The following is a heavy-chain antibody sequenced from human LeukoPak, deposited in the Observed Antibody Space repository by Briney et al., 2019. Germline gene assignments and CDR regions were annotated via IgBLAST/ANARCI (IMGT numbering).Heavy chain of an antibody. CDR2: IYYSGST. Sequence: GSLRLSCAASGFTFSNAWMSWVRQAPGKGLEWIGNIYYSGSTYYNSSLKSRVTISVDTSKNQFSLKLSSVTAADTAVYYCARSTRYYYYYMDVWGKGTTVTVSS. CDR3: ARSTRYYYYYMDV. CDR1: GFTFSNAW. V-gene: IGHV4-4*02. J-gene: IGHJ6*03.